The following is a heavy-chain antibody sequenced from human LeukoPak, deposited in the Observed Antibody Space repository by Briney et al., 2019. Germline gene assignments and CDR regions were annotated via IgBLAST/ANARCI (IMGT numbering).Heavy chain of an antibody. J-gene: IGHJ4*02. V-gene: IGHV1-2*02. CDR1: GYTFTGYY. CDR3: ARSFPGYSSSWLDY. Sequence: ASVEVSCKASGYTFTGYYMHWVRQAPGQGLEWMGWINPNSGGTNYAQKFQGRVTMTRDTSISTAYMELSRLRSDDTAVYYCARSFPGYSSSWLDYWGQGTLVTVSS. CDR2: INPNSGGT. D-gene: IGHD6-13*01.